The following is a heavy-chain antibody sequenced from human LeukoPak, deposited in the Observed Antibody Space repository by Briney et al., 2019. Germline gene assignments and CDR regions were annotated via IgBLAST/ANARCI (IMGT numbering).Heavy chain of an antibody. CDR2: IYTSGST. CDR3: ARTDFWSGYYTL. Sequence: SETLSLTCTVSGGSISSYYWSWIRQPPGKGLEWIGYIYTSGSTNYNPSLKSRVTISVDTSKNQFSLELSSVTAADTAVYYCARTDFWSGYYTLWGQGTLVTVSS. V-gene: IGHV4-4*09. CDR1: GGSISSYY. J-gene: IGHJ4*02. D-gene: IGHD3-3*01.